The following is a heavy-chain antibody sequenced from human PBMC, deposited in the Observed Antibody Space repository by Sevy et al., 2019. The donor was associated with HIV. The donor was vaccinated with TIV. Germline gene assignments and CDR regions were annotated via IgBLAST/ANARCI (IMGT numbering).Heavy chain of an antibody. J-gene: IGHJ4*02. D-gene: IGHD2-21*01. V-gene: IGHV3-48*02. CDR1: GFTFNTYS. CDR3: GMCPWHYSIDY. Sequence: GGSLRLSCAASGFTFNTYSLIWVRQTPGKGLEWLSFIGTAAGATYYADSVKGRFTISRDNAKNSLYLQMNSLRDEDTAVYYCGMCPWHYSIDYWGQGTLVTVSS. CDR2: IGTAAGAT.